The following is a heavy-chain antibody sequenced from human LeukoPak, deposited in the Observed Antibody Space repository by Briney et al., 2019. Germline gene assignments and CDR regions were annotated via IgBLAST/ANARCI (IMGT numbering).Heavy chain of an antibody. D-gene: IGHD6-19*01. Sequence: GGSLRLSCAASGFTFSSYWMSWVRQAPGKGLEWAANIKQDGSEKYYVDSVKGRFTVSRDNAKNSLYLQMNSLRDEDTAMYYCARGGGSGRWGSAFDMWGQGTMVTVSS. CDR2: IKQDGSEK. CDR3: ARGGGSGRWGSAFDM. CDR1: GFTFSSYW. V-gene: IGHV3-7*01. J-gene: IGHJ3*02.